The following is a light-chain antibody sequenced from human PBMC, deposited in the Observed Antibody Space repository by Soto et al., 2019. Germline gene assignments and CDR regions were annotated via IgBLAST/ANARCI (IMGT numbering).Light chain of an antibody. J-gene: IGLJ1*01. Sequence: QSALTQPPSASGSPGQSVTISCTGTSSDVGGYNYVSWYQQHPGKAPKLMIYEVSERPSGVPDRFSGSKSSNTASLTVSGLQAEDEADYYCSSYAGSNNFVFRTGTK. CDR3: SSYAGSNNFV. CDR2: EVS. V-gene: IGLV2-8*01. CDR1: SSDVGGYNY.